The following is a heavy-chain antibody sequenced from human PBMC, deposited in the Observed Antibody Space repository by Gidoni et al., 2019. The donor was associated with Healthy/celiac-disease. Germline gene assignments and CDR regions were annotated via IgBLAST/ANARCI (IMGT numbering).Heavy chain of an antibody. J-gene: IGHJ6*02. Sequence: EVQLLESGGGLVQPGGSLRLSCAASGFTFSSYAMSWVRQAPGKGLEWVSAISGSGGSTYYADSVKGRFTISRDNSKNTLYLQMNSLRAEDTAVYYCANLATVTTAYYYYGMDVWGQGTTVTVSS. CDR3: ANLATVTTAYYYYGMDV. V-gene: IGHV3-23*01. CDR1: GFTFSSYA. D-gene: IGHD4-17*01. CDR2: ISGSGGST.